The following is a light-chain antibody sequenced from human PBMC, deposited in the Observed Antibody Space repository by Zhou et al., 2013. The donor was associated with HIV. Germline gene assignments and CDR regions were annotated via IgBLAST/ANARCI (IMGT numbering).Light chain of an antibody. CDR2: GAS. CDR3: QQYGDSPPFT. CDR1: QTVDNNY. V-gene: IGKV3-20*01. J-gene: IGKJ3*01. Sequence: EIVLTQSPGTLSLSPGERATLSCRANQTVDNNYLAWYQQKPGQSPRLLIHGASSRATGIPDRFSGSGSGTDFTLTISRLDPEDFAVYYCQQYGDSPPFTFGPGTRVDI.